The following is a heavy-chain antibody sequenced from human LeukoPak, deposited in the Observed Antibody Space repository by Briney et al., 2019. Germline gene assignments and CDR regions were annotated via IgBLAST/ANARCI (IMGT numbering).Heavy chain of an antibody. J-gene: IGHJ6*02. Sequence: GGSLRLSCAASGFTFSDSYMSWIRQAPGKGLEWVSYISGSGSTIYHADSVKGRFTISRDNAKNSLYLQMNSLRAEDTAVYYCARDGEDRSGWLTSYYGMDVWGQGTTVTVSS. CDR2: ISGSGSTI. D-gene: IGHD6-19*01. CDR1: GFTFSDSY. V-gene: IGHV3-11*01. CDR3: ARDGEDRSGWLTSYYGMDV.